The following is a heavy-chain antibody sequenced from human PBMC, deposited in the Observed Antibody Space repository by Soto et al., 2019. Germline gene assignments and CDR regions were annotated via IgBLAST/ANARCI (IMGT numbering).Heavy chain of an antibody. Sequence: SETLSLTCTVSGGSISSSSYYWGWIRQPPGKGLEWIGSIYYSGSTYYNPSLKSRVTISVDTSKNQFSLKLSSVTAADTAVYYCARDRLRLGELSLYYYYYGMDVWGQGTTVTVSS. J-gene: IGHJ6*02. CDR1: GGSISSSSYY. CDR2: IYYSGST. D-gene: IGHD3-16*02. CDR3: ARDRLRLGELSLYYYYYGMDV. V-gene: IGHV4-39*07.